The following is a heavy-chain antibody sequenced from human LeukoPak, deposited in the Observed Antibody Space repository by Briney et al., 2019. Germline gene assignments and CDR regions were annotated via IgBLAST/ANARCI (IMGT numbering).Heavy chain of an antibody. D-gene: IGHD5-24*01. V-gene: IGHV4-59*04. CDR3: ARRLESFDY. J-gene: IGHJ4*02. CDR1: GGSISSYY. CDR2: IYYSGST. Sequence: SETLSLTCTVSGGSISSYYWSWIRQPPGKGLEWIGYIYYSGSTYYNPSLKSRVTISVDTSKNQFSLKLSSVTAADTAVYYCARRLESFDYWGQGTLVTVSS.